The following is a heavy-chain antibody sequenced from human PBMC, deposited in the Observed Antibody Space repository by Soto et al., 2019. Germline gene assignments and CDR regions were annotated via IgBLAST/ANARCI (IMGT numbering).Heavy chain of an antibody. CDR3: ARLWPPTGVVVAATPASSYYYYYMDV. CDR1: GDSISSSTYS. Sequence: QLQLQESGPGLVKPSETLSLTCTVSGDSISSSTYSWGWIRQPPGRGLGWIGSIYYSGSTYYNPSLKSRVTISVDTSKNQFSLQLTSVTAADTAVYYCARLWPPTGVVVAATPASSYYYYYMDVWGKGTTVTVSS. CDR2: IYYSGST. J-gene: IGHJ6*03. D-gene: IGHD2-15*01. V-gene: IGHV4-39*01.